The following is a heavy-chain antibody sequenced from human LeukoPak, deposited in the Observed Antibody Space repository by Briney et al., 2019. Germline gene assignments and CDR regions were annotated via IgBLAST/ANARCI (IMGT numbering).Heavy chain of an antibody. CDR3: TGRDDYGDY. Sequence: GGSLRLSCAASGFIFSDSAMHWVRQASGRGLEWIGRIRTNRNNYATAYAASVRGRFTISRDDSKNTALLEMSSLKTEDTAVYYCTGRDDYGDYWGQGMVVTVSP. CDR1: GFIFSDSA. CDR2: IRTNRNNYAT. J-gene: IGHJ4*01. V-gene: IGHV3-73*01.